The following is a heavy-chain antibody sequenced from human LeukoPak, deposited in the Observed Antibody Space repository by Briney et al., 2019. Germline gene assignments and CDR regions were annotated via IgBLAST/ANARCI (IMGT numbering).Heavy chain of an antibody. CDR1: GYTLIELS. Sequence: ASVKVSCKVSGYTLIELSMHWVRQAPGKGLEWMGGFDPEDGETIYAQKFQGRVTMTEDTSTDTAYMELSSLRSEDTAVYYCATSYYYGSGSYYQEAFDIWGQGTMFTVSS. J-gene: IGHJ3*02. CDR2: FDPEDGET. CDR3: ATSYYYGSGSYYQEAFDI. D-gene: IGHD3-10*01. V-gene: IGHV1-24*01.